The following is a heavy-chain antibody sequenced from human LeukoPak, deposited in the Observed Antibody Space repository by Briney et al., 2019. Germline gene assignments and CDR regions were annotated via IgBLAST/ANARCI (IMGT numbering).Heavy chain of an antibody. V-gene: IGHV4-59*01. CDR3: ARDQGAFYSRSWLDY. Sequence: SETLSLTCTVSGGSISGYQWSWIRQPPGKGLEWIGYIYHSGSTNYNPSLKSRVTISVDTSKNQFSLRLTSVTAADTAMYYCARDQGAFYSRSWLDYWGQGTLVTVSS. CDR1: GGSISGYQ. D-gene: IGHD6-13*01. J-gene: IGHJ4*02. CDR2: IYHSGST.